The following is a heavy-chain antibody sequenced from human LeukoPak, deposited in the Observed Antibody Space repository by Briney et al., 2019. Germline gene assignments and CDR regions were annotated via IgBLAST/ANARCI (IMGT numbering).Heavy chain of an antibody. D-gene: IGHD2-21*02. J-gene: IGHJ3*02. V-gene: IGHV3-48*03. CDR1: GFTFRSYE. CDR3: ARDRSKVTAYDDALDI. Sequence: GGSLRLSCAASGFTFRSYELNWVRQAAGKGLEWVSYISDIGTTQHYADSVKGRFIISRDNAKNSLYLQMNSLTAADTAVYYCARDRSKVTAYDDALDIWGQGTMVIVYS. CDR2: ISDIGTTQ.